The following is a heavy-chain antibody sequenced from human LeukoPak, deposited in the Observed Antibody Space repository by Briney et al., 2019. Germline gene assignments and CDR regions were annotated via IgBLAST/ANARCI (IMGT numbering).Heavy chain of an antibody. CDR2: ISYDIYSK. CDR3: ARDAWSVRSYFDY. V-gene: IGHV3-30*04. D-gene: IGHD2-8*01. CDR1: GCTFTSSS. J-gene: IGHJ4*02. Sequence: PGGSLRLSCAASGCTFTSSSRHWVRQAPGKGLEWVAVISYDIYSKYYADSVRGRFTISRDNSENTLYLQMNSLRGEDTAVYYCARDAWSVRSYFDYWGQGTLVTVSS.